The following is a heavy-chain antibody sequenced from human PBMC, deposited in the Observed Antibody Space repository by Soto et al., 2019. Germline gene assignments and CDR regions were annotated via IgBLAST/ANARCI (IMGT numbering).Heavy chain of an antibody. V-gene: IGHV3-11*05. D-gene: IGHD3-3*02. CDR2: ISSTGSYT. CDR1: GFTFDDYY. J-gene: IGHJ4*02. Sequence: QVHLVESGGGLVKPGGSLSLSCLASGFTFDDYYMTWFRQAPGTGPEWVSYISSTGSYTEYADFVKGRFTISRDNAKNSLYVQMDRLRDEDTGIYYCVSDPSIRSPPDCWGRGTQVTVS. CDR3: VSDPSIRSPPDC.